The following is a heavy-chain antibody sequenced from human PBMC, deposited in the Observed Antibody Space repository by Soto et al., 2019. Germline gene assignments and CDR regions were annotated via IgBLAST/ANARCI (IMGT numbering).Heavy chain of an antibody. Sequence: EVQLLESGGGLVQPGGSLRLSCAASGFTFSSYAMSWVRQAPGKGLEWVSAISGSGGSTYYADSVKGRFTISRDNSKNTLYLQMNSLRAEDTAVYYCAKDYSPGYWSSTSCYDAFDIWGQGTMVTVSS. CDR1: GFTFSSYA. D-gene: IGHD2-2*01. V-gene: IGHV3-23*01. J-gene: IGHJ3*02. CDR2: ISGSGGST. CDR3: AKDYSPGYWSSTSCYDAFDI.